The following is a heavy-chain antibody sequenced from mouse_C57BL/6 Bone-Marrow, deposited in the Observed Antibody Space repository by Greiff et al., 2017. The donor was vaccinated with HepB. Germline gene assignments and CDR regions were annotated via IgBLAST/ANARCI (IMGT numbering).Heavy chain of an antibody. V-gene: IGHV5-12*01. J-gene: IGHJ2*01. Sequence: EVMLVESGGGLVQPGGSLKLSCAASGFTFSDYYMYWVRQTPEKRLEWVAYISNGGGSTYYPDTVKGRFTISRDNAKNTLYLQMSRLKSEDTAMYYCARGITTYYFDYWGQGTTLTVSS. CDR1: GFTFSDYY. CDR3: ARGITTYYFDY. D-gene: IGHD1-1*01. CDR2: ISNGGGST.